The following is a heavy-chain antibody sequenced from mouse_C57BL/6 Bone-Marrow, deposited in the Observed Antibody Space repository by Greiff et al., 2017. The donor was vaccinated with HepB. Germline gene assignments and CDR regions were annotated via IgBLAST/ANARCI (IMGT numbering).Heavy chain of an antibody. V-gene: IGHV5-17*02. CDR2: ISSASSSI. CDR1: GFTFSSFG. D-gene: IGHD1-1*01. J-gene: IGHJ2*01. CDR3: AGSYFGSSQSFDY. Sequence: EVKLVESGGGLVQPGGSRKLSCAASGFTFSSFGLHWVRQAPDKGLEWVAYISSASSSIYYADTVKGRFTISRDNPKNTLFLQMTSLRSEDTAMYYCAGSYFGSSQSFDYWGQGTTLTVSA.